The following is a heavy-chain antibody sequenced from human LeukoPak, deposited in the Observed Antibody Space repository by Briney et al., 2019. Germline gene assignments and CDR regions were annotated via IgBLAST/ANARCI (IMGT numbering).Heavy chain of an antibody. CDR2: IYYSGSA. Sequence: SETLSLTCTVSGGSISRSDYYWGWLRQPPEKGLEWIGNIYYSGSAHYSPSLTSRVTVSVDTSKNQFSLKLTSVTAADTAIYYCARVVTPNWFDPWGQGTLVTVSS. V-gene: IGHV4-39*07. CDR3: ARVVTPNWFDP. CDR1: GGSISRSDYY. J-gene: IGHJ5*02.